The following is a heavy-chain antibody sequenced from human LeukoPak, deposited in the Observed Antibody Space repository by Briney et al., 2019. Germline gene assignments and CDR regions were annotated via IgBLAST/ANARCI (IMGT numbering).Heavy chain of an antibody. Sequence: GGSLRLSCAASGFTFSSYAMSWVRQAPGKGLEWASIIRGSAGSTYYADSVKGRFTISRDNAKNTLYLQMNSLTAKDTAVYYCARGPPWYFDLWGRGTLVTVSS. V-gene: IGHV3-23*01. J-gene: IGHJ2*01. CDR1: GFTFSSYA. D-gene: IGHD6-25*01. CDR2: IRGSAGST. CDR3: ARGPPWYFDL.